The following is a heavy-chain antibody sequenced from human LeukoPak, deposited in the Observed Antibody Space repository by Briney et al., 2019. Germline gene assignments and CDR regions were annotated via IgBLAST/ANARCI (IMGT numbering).Heavy chain of an antibody. Sequence: SVKVSCKASGGTFSSYAISWVRQAPGQGLEWMGGIIPIFGTANYAQKFQGRVTITADESTSTAYMELSSLRSEDTAVYYCARAGTYDFWSGYPDYWGQGTLVTVSS. V-gene: IGHV1-69*13. D-gene: IGHD3-3*01. CDR2: IIPIFGTA. CDR1: GGTFSSYA. CDR3: ARAGTYDFWSGYPDY. J-gene: IGHJ4*02.